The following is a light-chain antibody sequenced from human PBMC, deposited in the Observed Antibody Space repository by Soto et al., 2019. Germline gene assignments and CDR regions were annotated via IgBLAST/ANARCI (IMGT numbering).Light chain of an antibody. CDR3: QQYGSSPT. V-gene: IGKV3-20*01. J-gene: IGKJ1*01. Sequence: VLTQSPGTLSVSPGDRATLSCRASQSVSSSYLAWYQQKPGQAPKLLIYGASSRATGIQDSFSGSGSGTEFTLTIRRLEPEDFAVYYCQQYGSSPTCGQGTKVDIK. CDR2: GAS. CDR1: QSVSSSY.